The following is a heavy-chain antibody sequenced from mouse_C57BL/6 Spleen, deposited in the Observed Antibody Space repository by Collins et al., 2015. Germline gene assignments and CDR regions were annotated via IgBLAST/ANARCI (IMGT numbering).Heavy chain of an antibody. CDR1: GFTFSSYT. D-gene: IGHD1-1*01. V-gene: IGHV5-9*01. Sequence: EVMLVESGGGLVKPGGSLKLSCAASGFTFSSYTVSWVRQTPEKRLEWVATISGGGGNTYYPDSVKGRFTISRDNAKNTLYLQMSSLRSEDTALYYCARHPYGSSSVSWFAYWGQGTLVTVSA. CDR2: ISGGGGNT. J-gene: IGHJ3*01. CDR3: ARHPYGSSSVSWFAY.